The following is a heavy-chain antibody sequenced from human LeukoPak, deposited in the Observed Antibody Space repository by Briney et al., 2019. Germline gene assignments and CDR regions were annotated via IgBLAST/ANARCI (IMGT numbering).Heavy chain of an antibody. D-gene: IGHD2-15*01. CDR2: INPNSGGT. CDR3: ARDGEDIVVVVAATHYFDY. Sequence: GASVKVSCKASGYTFTGYYTHWVRQAPGQGLEWMGWINPNSGGTNYAQKFQGRVTMTRDTSTSTVYMELSSLRSEDTAVYYCARDGEDIVVVVAATHYFDYWGQGTLVTVSS. J-gene: IGHJ4*02. V-gene: IGHV1-2*02. CDR1: GYTFTGYY.